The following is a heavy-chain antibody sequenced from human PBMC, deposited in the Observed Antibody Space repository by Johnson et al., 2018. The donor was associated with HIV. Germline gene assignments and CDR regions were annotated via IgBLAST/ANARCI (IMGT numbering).Heavy chain of an antibody. D-gene: IGHD3-22*01. Sequence: VQLVESGGGLIQPGGSLRLSCAASGFTVSSNYMSWVRQAPGKGLEWVSVIYSGGSTYYADSVKGRFTISRDNSKNTLYLQMNSLRAEDTAVYYCARKSRITMIVVAMGAFDILGQGTMVTVSS. CDR2: IYSGGST. CDR3: ARKSRITMIVVAMGAFDI. J-gene: IGHJ3*02. V-gene: IGHV3-53*01. CDR1: GFTVSSNY.